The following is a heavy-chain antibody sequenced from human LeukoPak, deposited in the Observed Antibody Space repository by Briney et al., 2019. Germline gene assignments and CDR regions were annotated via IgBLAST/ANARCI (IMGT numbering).Heavy chain of an antibody. CDR2: IIPIFGTA. CDR1: GGTFSSYA. Sequence: AASVKVPCKASGGTFSSYAISWVRQAPGQGLELMGGIIPIFGTANYAQKFQGRVTITADESTSTAYMELSSLRSEDTAVYYCATSGYSYGSFDYWGQGTLVTVSS. J-gene: IGHJ4*02. V-gene: IGHV1-69*13. CDR3: ATSGYSYGSFDY. D-gene: IGHD5-18*01.